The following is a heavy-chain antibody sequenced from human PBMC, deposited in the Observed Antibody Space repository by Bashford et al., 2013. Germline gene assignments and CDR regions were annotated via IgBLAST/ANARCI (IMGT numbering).Heavy chain of an antibody. CDR1: GFTFSSYA. V-gene: IGHV3-30-3*01. J-gene: IGHJ3*02. CDR3: AKDLNFGYYDSSGYFTNDAFDI. CDR2: ISYDGSNK. D-gene: IGHD3-22*01. Sequence: GGSLRLSCAASGFTFSSYAMHWVRQAPGKGLEWVAVISYDGSNKYYADSVKGRFTISRDNAKNSLYLQMNSLRAEDTALYYCAKDLNFGYYDSSGYFTNDAFDIWGQGTMVTVSS.